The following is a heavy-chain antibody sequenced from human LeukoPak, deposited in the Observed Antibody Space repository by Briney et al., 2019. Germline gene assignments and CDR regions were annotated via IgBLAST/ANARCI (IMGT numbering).Heavy chain of an antibody. CDR1: GFTFSDFW. CDR3: ASFPYYGSGSYSPSSDY. V-gene: IGHV3-7*01. D-gene: IGHD3-10*01. CDR2: IRQDGDEN. Sequence: PGGSLRLSCVVSGFTFSDFWMSWVRQAPGMGLEWVGNIRQDGDENYYVDSVKGRFTISRDNAKKSLYLQMNSLRVEDTAVYYCASFPYYGSGSYSPSSDYWGQGTLVTVSS. J-gene: IGHJ4*02.